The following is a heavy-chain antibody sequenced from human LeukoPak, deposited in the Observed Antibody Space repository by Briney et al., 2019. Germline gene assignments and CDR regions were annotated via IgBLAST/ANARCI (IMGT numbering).Heavy chain of an antibody. D-gene: IGHD4-11*01. CDR3: ARDVGKDTITTEIAY. CDR2: ISADGKYK. Sequence: GGSLRLSCAVSGFTFSSYSMSWVRQAPGKGLEWVAVISADGKYKNHADSVKGRFTISRDKSTLYLEMNDLRTEDTALYYCARDVGKDTITTEIAYWGQGTLVTVSS. V-gene: IGHV3-30*04. CDR1: GFTFSSYS. J-gene: IGHJ4*02.